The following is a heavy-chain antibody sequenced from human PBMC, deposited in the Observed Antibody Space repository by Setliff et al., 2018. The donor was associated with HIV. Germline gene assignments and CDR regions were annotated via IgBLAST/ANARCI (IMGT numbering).Heavy chain of an antibody. Sequence: SETLSLTCTVSDSGTYYWSWTRQPAGKGLEWIGRVSSRGDTNYNPSLKSRVTVSVDTSKNQFSLKLTSVTASDTAVYYCARAAAGNTGPFDLWGQGSPVTVSS. J-gene: IGHJ4*02. V-gene: IGHV4-4*07. D-gene: IGHD4-17*01. CDR2: VSSRGDT. CDR1: DSGTYY. CDR3: ARAAAGNTGPFDL.